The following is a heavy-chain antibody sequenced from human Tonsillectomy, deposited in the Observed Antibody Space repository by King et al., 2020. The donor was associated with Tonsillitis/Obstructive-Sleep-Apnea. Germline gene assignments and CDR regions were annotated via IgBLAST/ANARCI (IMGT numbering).Heavy chain of an antibody. CDR1: GYTFTGYY. Sequence: VQLVQSGAEVKKPGASVKVSCKASGYTFTGYYMHWVRQAPGQGLEWMGWINPNSGGTNYAQKFQGRVTMTRDTSISTAYMELSRLRSDDTAVYYCARALGCSSTSCYRGDYYYMDVWGKGTTVTVSS. J-gene: IGHJ6*03. D-gene: IGHD2-2*01. CDR2: INPNSGGT. V-gene: IGHV1-2*02. CDR3: ARALGCSSTSCYRGDYYYMDV.